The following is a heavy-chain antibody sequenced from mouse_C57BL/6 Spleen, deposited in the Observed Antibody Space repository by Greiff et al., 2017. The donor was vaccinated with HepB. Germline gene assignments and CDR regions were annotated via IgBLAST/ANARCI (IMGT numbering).Heavy chain of an antibody. CDR2: INPSSGYT. D-gene: IGHD1-1*01. V-gene: IGHV1-7*01. CDR1: GYTFTSYW. Sequence: VQLQQSGAELAKPGASVKLSCTASGYTFTSYWMHWVKQRPGQGLEWIGYINPSSGYTKYNPKIKDKATLTADKSSSTAYMQLSSLTYEDSAVYYGARAVGNYGSSVDYWGQGTSVTVSS. CDR3: ARAVGNYGSSVDY. J-gene: IGHJ4*01.